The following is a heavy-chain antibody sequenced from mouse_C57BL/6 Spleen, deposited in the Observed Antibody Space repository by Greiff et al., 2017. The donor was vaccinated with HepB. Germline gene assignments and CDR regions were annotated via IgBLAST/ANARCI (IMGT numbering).Heavy chain of an antibody. CDR2: ISSGGSYT. Sequence: EVQVVESGGDLVKPGGSLKLSCAASGFTFSSYGMSWVRQTPDKRLEWVATISSGGSYTYYPDSVKGRFTISRDNAKNTLYLQMSSLKSEDTAMYYCARQDLLDYWGQGTTLTVSS. V-gene: IGHV5-6*01. CDR3: ARQDLLDY. J-gene: IGHJ2*01. CDR1: GFTFSSYG.